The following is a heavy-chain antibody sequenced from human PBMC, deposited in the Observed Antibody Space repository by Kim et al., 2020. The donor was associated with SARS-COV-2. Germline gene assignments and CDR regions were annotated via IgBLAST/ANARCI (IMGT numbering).Heavy chain of an antibody. Sequence: TYYADSVKGRFTISRDNSKNTLYLQMNSLRAEDTAVYYCARVRSRGGFDYWGQGTLVTVSS. J-gene: IGHJ4*02. CDR2: T. V-gene: IGHV3-66*01. D-gene: IGHD3-10*01. CDR3: ARVRSRGGFDY.